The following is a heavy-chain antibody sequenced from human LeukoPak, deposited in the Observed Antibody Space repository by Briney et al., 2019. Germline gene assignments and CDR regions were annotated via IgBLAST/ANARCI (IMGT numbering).Heavy chain of an antibody. CDR3: ARSFFGSGSYFVN. CDR1: GGSISSYY. CDR2: IYYSGST. J-gene: IGHJ4*02. D-gene: IGHD3-10*01. V-gene: IGHV4-59*08. Sequence: SETLSLTCTVSGGSISSYYWSWIRQPPGKGLEWIGYIYYSGSTKYNPSLKSRVTISVDTSKNQFSLKLSSVTAADTAVYYCARSFFGSGSYFVNWGQGTLVTVSS.